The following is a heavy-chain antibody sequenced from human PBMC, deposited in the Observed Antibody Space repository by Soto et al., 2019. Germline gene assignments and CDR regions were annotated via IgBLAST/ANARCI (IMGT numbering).Heavy chain of an antibody. CDR3: ARHRGNLYDSSGYYWDV. CDR1: GYRFTSYW. V-gene: IGHV5-10-1*01. Sequence: RGESLKISCQGSGYRFTSYWISWVRQMPGKGLEWMGKIDPSDSYTNYSPSFQGHVTISTDKSISTAYLQWSSLKASDTAMYYCARHRGNLYDSSGYYWDVWGQGTTVTVSS. J-gene: IGHJ6*02. CDR2: IDPSDSYT. D-gene: IGHD3-22*01.